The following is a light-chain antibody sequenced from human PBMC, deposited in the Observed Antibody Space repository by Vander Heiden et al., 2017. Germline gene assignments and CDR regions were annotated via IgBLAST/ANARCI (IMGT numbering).Light chain of an antibody. CDR2: YDD. Sequence: QSVLTQPPSVSESPRQRVPISCSGSSSNIGNNAVNWYQQVPGQAPKLLIYYDDLLPSGVSDRFSASKSGTSASLAITGLQSEDEADYYCAAWDDRLNGYVFGSGTKVTVL. CDR1: SSNIGNNA. V-gene: IGLV1-36*01. CDR3: AAWDDRLNGYV. J-gene: IGLJ1*01.